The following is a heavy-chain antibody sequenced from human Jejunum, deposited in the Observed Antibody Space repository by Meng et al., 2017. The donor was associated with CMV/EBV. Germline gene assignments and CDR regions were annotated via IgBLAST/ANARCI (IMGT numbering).Heavy chain of an antibody. D-gene: IGHD1-7*01. CDR2: INHSGNT. CDR1: SGSFSDYY. CDR3: ARGRITGTTGAFY. J-gene: IGHJ4*02. V-gene: IGHV4-34*01. Sequence: QVQLQQWGAGLLKPSETLSLTCAVYSGSFSDYYWSWIRQTPGKGLEWIGEINHSGNTNYNPSLKSRVTISVDTSKNQFSLKVNSVTAADTAIYYCARGRITGTTGAFYWGQGTLVTVYS.